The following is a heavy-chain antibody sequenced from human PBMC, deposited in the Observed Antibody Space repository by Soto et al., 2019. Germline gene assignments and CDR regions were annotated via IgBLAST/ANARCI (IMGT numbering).Heavy chain of an antibody. Sequence: EVQLVESGGGLVKPGGSLRLSCAASGFTFSIYSMNWVRQAPGKELEWVSSISGSGTYIHYADSVRGRFTISRDNTKSSLFLQMNSLGAEDTAIYYCARVDRDYCAGGVPDYWGQGTLVTVSS. J-gene: IGHJ4*02. V-gene: IGHV3-21*01. CDR2: ISGSGTYI. D-gene: IGHD4-17*01. CDR3: ARVDRDYCAGGVPDY. CDR1: GFTFSIYS.